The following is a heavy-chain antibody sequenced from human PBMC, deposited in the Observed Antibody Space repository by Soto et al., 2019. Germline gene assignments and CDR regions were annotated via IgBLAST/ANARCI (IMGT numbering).Heavy chain of an antibody. CDR3: ATTARFGVLPRSTFDY. CDR1: GGTFSSYI. CDR2: IIPILGIA. V-gene: IGHV1-69*02. Sequence: GASVKVSCKASGGTFSSYIISWVRQAPGQGLEWMGRIIPILGIANYAQKFQGRVTITADKSTSTAYMELSSLRSEDTAVYYCATTARFGVLPRSTFDYWGQGTLVTVSS. D-gene: IGHD3-10*01. J-gene: IGHJ4*02.